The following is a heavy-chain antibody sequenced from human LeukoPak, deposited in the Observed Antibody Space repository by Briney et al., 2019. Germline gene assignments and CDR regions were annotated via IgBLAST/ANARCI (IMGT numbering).Heavy chain of an antibody. CDR3: ARDRAMDAFDI. D-gene: IGHD3-10*01. CDR2: ISYDGSNK. CDR1: GFTFSSYA. V-gene: IGHV3-30-3*01. J-gene: IGHJ3*02. Sequence: GGSLRLSYAASGFTFSSYAMHWVRQAPGKGLEWVAVISYDGSNKYYADSVKGRFTISRDNSKNTLYLQMNSLRAEDTAVYYCARDRAMDAFDIWGQGTMVTVSS.